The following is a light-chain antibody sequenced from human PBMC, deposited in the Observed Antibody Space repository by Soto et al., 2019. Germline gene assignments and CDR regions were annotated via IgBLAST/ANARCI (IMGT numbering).Light chain of an antibody. Sequence: QSALTQPASVSGSPGQSITISCTGTSSDVGGYNYVSWYQQHPRKAPKLMIYDVSNRPSGVSNRFSGSKSGNTASLTISGLQAEDEADYYCSSYTSSTLGVFGGGTKLTVL. J-gene: IGLJ3*02. CDR3: SSYTSSTLGV. CDR2: DVS. V-gene: IGLV2-14*01. CDR1: SSDVGGYNY.